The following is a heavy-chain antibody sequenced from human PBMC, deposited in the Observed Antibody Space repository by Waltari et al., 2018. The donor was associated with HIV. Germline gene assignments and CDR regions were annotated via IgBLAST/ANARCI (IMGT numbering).Heavy chain of an antibody. CDR3: ARVLIGADNSFDF. V-gene: IGHV5-51*01. CDR1: GYNFGSYW. CDR2: ICPGDFET. Sequence: EVQLVQSGPEVKKPGESAKVSCRISGYNFGSYWIGWVRQMSGKGLEWMGIICPGDFETRYNPSFQGKVTISADSSINTAYLQWHRLQASDTAVYYCARVLIGADNSFDFWGQGTMVTVSS. D-gene: IGHD2-21*01. J-gene: IGHJ3*01.